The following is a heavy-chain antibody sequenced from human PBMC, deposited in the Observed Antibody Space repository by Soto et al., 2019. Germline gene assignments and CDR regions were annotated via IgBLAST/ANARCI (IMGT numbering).Heavy chain of an antibody. D-gene: IGHD2-2*01. CDR3: AAGGSFCSTYGWLFWYLRP. Sequence: QVQLQESGPGLVRASGTLSLTCAVSGDSISSNRWWSWVRQPPGKGLEWIGEIYHSGTTNYNPSPKSRVTISVGKSKNQFSLNLNPVAAADTAVYYWAAGGSFCSTYGWLFWYLRPRGRGTLVSVSS. V-gene: IGHV4-4*02. CDR2: IYHSGTT. J-gene: IGHJ2*01. CDR1: GDSISSNRW.